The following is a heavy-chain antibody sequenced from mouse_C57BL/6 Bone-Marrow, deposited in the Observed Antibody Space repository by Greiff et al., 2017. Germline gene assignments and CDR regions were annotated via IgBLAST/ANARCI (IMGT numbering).Heavy chain of an antibody. J-gene: IGHJ2*01. CDR1: GYTFTDYE. D-gene: IGHD2-2*01. CDR3: ARWSRWLRAY. V-gene: IGHV1-15*01. CDR2: IDPETGGT. Sequence: QVQLQQSGAELVRPGASVTLSCKASGYTFTDYEMHWVKQTPVHGLEWIGAIDPETGGTAYNQKFKGKAILTADKSSSTAYMELRSLTSEDSAVYYCARWSRWLRAYWGQGTTLTVSS.